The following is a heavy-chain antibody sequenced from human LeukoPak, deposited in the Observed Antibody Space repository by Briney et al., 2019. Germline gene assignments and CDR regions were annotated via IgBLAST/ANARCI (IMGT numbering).Heavy chain of an antibody. V-gene: IGHV3-30*04. CDR3: ARDPDTAMEYYFDY. J-gene: IGHJ4*02. D-gene: IGHD5-18*01. CDR2: ISYDGSNK. Sequence: GGSLRLSCAASGFAFSSYAMHWVRQAPGKGLERVAVISYDGSNKYYADSVKGRFTISRDNSKNTLYLQMNSLRAEDTAVYYCARDPDTAMEYYFDYWGQGTLVTVSS. CDR1: GFAFSSYA.